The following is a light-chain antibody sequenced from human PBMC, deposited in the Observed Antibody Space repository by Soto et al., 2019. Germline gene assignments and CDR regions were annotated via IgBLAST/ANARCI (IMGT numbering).Light chain of an antibody. CDR1: QDIRNY. CDR2: AAS. V-gene: IGKV1-27*01. CDR3: QRYHRALLT. J-gene: IGKJ3*01. Sequence: DIQMTQSPSSLSASVGDRVTMTCRASQDIRNYVAWYQQKPGEVPKLLIYAASTLQSGVPARFSGGGFGTDFTLTISSLRPEDVATYYCQRYHRALLTFGPGTKVELK.